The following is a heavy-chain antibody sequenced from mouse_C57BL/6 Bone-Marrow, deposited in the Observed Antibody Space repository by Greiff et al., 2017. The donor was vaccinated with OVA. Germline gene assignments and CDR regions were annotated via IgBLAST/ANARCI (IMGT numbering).Heavy chain of an antibody. V-gene: IGHV5-9*01. CDR1: GFTFSSYT. Sequence: DVMLVESGGGLVKPGGSLKLSCAASGFTFSSYTMSWVRQTPEKRLEWVATISGGGGNTYYPDSVKGRFTISRDNAKNTLYLQMSSLRSEDTALYYCARQAITTVVATNAMDYWGQGTSVTVSS. D-gene: IGHD1-1*01. J-gene: IGHJ4*01. CDR2: ISGGGGNT. CDR3: ARQAITTVVATNAMDY.